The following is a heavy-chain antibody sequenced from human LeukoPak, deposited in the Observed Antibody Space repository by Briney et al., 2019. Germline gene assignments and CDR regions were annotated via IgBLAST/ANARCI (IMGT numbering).Heavy chain of an antibody. D-gene: IGHD4-23*01. V-gene: IGHV3-21*01. CDR2: ISSSSSYI. J-gene: IGHJ3*02. CDR1: GFTFSGYS. Sequence: PGGSLRLSCAASGFTFSGYSMNWVRQAPGKGLEWVSSISSSSSYIYYADSVKGRFTISRDNAKNSLYLQMESLRDEDTAIYYCARDTLEYSNSPDALDIWGQGTMVTVSS. CDR3: ARDTLEYSNSPDALDI.